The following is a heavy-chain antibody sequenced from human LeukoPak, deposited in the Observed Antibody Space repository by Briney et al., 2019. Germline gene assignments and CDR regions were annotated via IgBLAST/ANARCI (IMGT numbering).Heavy chain of an antibody. Sequence: GGSLRLSCAASGFTFSTYSIIWVRQAPGRGLDWVSSISSSSSYIYYADSVKGRFTISRDNAKNSLYLQMNSLRAEDTAVYYCAYSYAHPRYFDYWGQGTLVTVSS. CDR2: ISSSSSYI. CDR3: AYSYAHPRYFDY. V-gene: IGHV3-21*01. CDR1: GFTFSTYS. D-gene: IGHD5-18*01. J-gene: IGHJ4*02.